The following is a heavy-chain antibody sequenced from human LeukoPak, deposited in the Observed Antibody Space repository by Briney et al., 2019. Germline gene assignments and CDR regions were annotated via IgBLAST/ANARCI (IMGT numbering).Heavy chain of an antibody. CDR1: GFTFSSYW. Sequence: GGSLRLSCAASGFTFSSYWMHWVRQAPRKGLVWVSRLNSDGSSTSYADSVKGRFTISRGNAETTLHLQMNNLSAEDTAVYYCARASNRNSINFDYWGQGALVTVSS. J-gene: IGHJ4*02. D-gene: IGHD1-7*01. CDR2: LNSDGSST. V-gene: IGHV3-74*01. CDR3: ARASNRNSINFDY.